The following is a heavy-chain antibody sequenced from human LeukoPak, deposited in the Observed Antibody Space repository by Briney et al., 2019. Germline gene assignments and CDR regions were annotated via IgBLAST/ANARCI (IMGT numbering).Heavy chain of an antibody. J-gene: IGHJ6*02. CDR2: IYPADSDV. D-gene: IGHD4-17*01. CDR3: ARQSAGNDYGGGYYYYALDV. CDR1: GYNFPIYW. Sequence: RGESLKISCKGSGYNFPIYWIAWVRQMPGKVLEWMGIIYPADSDVRYNPSFQGQVTMSVDLSGSTAYLQWASLKASDTAIYYCARQSAGNDYGGGYYYYALDVWGQGTTVTVSS. V-gene: IGHV5-51*01.